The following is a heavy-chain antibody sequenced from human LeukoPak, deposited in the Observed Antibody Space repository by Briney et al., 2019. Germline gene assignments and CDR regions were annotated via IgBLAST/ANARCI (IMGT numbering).Heavy chain of an antibody. CDR1: GDSISSGNYY. J-gene: IGHJ5*01. CDR3: ARRVSYRNCFDP. D-gene: IGHD1-26*01. CDR2: IYYSGST. V-gene: IGHV4-39*01. Sequence: SETLSLTCTVSGDSISSGNYYWGWIRQPPGKGLEWIGSIYYSGSTYYNPSLKSRFTISVDTSKNQFSLKLSSVTAADTAVYYCARRVSYRNCFDPWGQGTLVTVSS.